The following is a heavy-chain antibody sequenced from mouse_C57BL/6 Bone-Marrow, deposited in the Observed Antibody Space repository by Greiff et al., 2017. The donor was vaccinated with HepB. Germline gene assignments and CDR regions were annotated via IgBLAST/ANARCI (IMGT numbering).Heavy chain of an antibody. Sequence: VQLKESGPGLVKPSQSLSLTCSVTGYSITSGYYWNWIRQFPGNKLEWMGYISYDGSNNYNPSLKNRISITRDTSKNQFFLKLNSVTTEDTATYYCARDPWYHYCAMDYWGQGTSVTVSS. CDR2: ISYDGSN. CDR3: ARDPWYHYCAMDY. J-gene: IGHJ4*01. D-gene: IGHD1-1*02. CDR1: GYSITSGYY. V-gene: IGHV3-6*01.